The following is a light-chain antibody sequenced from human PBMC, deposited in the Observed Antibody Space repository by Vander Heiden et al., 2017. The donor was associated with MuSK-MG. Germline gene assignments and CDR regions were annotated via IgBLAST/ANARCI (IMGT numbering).Light chain of an antibody. CDR2: DVR. V-gene: IGLV2-14*03. CDR1: SSDVGGYKD. J-gene: IGLJ2*01. CDR3: SSYTSSSTVV. Sequence: SALTQPASVSGSPGQSITISCTGTSSDVGGYKDVSWYQQHPGNAPQLMIYDVRNRPSGVSNRFSGTKSGNTASLTISGLQAEDEADYYCSSYTSSSTVVFGGGTKLTVL.